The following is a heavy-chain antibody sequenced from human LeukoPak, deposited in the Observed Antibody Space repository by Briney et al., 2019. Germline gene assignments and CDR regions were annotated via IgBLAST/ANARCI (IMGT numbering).Heavy chain of an antibody. V-gene: IGHV4-4*07. J-gene: IGHJ4*02. CDR2: IYTSGST. Sequence: PSETLSLTCTVSGGSFGNYYWSWIRQPAGKGLEWIGRIYTSGSTNYNPSLKSRVTMSVGTSKNQFSLKLSSVTAADTAVYYCASSLLVGAHQGDDYWGQGTLVTVSS. CDR1: GGSFGNYY. CDR3: ASSLLVGAHQGDDY. D-gene: IGHD1-26*01.